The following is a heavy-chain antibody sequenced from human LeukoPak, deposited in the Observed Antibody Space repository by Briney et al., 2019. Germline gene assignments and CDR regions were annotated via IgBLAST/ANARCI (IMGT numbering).Heavy chain of an antibody. CDR3: ARSVTMVRGPNWFDP. J-gene: IGHJ5*02. Sequence: SETLSLTCTVSGGSISSSSYYWGWIRQPPGKGLEWIGSIYYSGSTYYNPSLKSRVTISVDTSKNQFSLKLSSVTAADTAVYYCARSVTMVRGPNWFDPWGQGTLVTVSS. V-gene: IGHV4-39*07. CDR2: IYYSGST. CDR1: GGSISSSSYY. D-gene: IGHD3-10*01.